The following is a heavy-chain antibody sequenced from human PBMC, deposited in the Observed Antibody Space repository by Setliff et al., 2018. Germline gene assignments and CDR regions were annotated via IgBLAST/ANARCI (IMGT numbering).Heavy chain of an antibody. CDR3: ARGSGTYASSSRVFHY. CDR2: INTNTGNP. J-gene: IGHJ4*02. CDR1: GYTFTTYT. V-gene: IGHV7-4-1*02. Sequence: WASVKVSCKASGYTFTTYTMNWVRQAPGQGLEWMGWINTNTGNPTYAQGFTGRFVFSLDTSVSTAYLQINSLEAEDTAVYYCARGSGTYASSSRVFHYWGQGTLVTVSS. D-gene: IGHD6-6*01.